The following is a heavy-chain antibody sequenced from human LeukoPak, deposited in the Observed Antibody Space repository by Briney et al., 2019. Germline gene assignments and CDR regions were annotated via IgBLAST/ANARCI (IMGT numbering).Heavy chain of an antibody. J-gene: IGHJ4*02. V-gene: IGHV3-53*01. CDR1: GFTVSSNY. D-gene: IGHD6-13*01. Sequence: GGALRLSCAASGFTVSSNYMSWVRQAPGKGLEWVSVIYSGGSTYYADSVKGRFAISRDNSKNTLYLQMNCLRAEDTAVYYCAVHSSSWYYFDYWGQGTLVTVSS. CDR2: IYSGGST. CDR3: AVHSSSWYYFDY.